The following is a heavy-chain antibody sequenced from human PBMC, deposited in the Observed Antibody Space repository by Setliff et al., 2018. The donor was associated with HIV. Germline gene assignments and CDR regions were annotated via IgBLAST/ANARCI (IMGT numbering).Heavy chain of an antibody. J-gene: IGHJ4*02. V-gene: IGHV4-59*11. D-gene: IGHD3-16*02. CDR3: ARAYYDHLWASYRFDY. CDR1: GGSMSSHY. Sequence: PSETLSLTCTVSGGSMSSHYWSWIRQSPGKGLEWIGSIYYSGSTNYNPSVKSRVTMSVDTSTSQFSLRLTSMTAADTAVYYCARAYYDHLWASYRFDYWGQGTLVTAPQ. CDR2: IYYSGST.